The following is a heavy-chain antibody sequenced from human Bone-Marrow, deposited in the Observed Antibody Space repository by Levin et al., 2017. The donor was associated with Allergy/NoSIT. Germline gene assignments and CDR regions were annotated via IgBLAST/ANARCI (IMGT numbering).Heavy chain of an antibody. CDR1: GIAVSRNY. CDR2: LYSGGNT. V-gene: IGHV3-66*01. CDR3: ARVDTYDYYYGLDV. J-gene: IGHJ6*02. D-gene: IGHD3/OR15-3a*01. Sequence: SCAVSGIAVSRNYMSWVRQSPGKGLEYVSILYSGGNTYYADSVTGRFTISRDSSKNILYLQMNSLRVEDTAMYYCARVDTYDYYYGLDVWGQGTTVTVSS.